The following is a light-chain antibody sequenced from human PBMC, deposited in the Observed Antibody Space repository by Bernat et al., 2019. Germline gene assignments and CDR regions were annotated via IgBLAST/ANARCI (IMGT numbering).Light chain of an antibody. CDR3: QEYRSLPLT. Sequence: EIVLTQSPGTLSLSPGERATFSCRASQSVSSNYLAWYQQKSGQTPRLPIYDASSRATGIPDSFRGSGSGTDFTLTISRLEPDDFAVYYCQEYRSLPLTFGGGTKVDIK. CDR2: DAS. J-gene: IGKJ4*01. V-gene: IGKV3-20*01. CDR1: QSVSSNY.